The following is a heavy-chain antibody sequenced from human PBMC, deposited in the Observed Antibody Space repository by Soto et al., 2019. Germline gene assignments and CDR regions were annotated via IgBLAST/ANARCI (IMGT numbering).Heavy chain of an antibody. CDR1: GYTFTGYY. Sequence: AAVKVSCKASGYTFTGYYIHWVRQAPGQGLEWLGWINPNSGGTNYAQTFQGWVTMTRDTSINTAYMELSRLRSDDSAVYYCATSRNYYFDSSGPDAFDVWGQGTKVTVSS. CDR3: ATSRNYYFDSSGPDAFDV. D-gene: IGHD3-22*01. V-gene: IGHV1-2*04. CDR2: INPNSGGT. J-gene: IGHJ3*01.